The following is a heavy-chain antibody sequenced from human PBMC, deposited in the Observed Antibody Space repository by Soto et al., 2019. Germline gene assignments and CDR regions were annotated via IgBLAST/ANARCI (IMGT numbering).Heavy chain of an antibody. CDR3: VSTGSMRGEGSFDI. Sequence: QVQLVQSGAKVKKPGASVKVSCKASGYTFTSYGITWVRPAPGQGLEWMGGISAYNADTNYAQKSRGNVNTTTNTYRSITYMELGSVGSAAIAVYYCVSTGSMRGEGSFDISGQGTMVTVSS. CDR1: GYTFTSYG. V-gene: IGHV1-18*03. D-gene: IGHD3-10*01. J-gene: IGHJ3*02. CDR2: ISAYNADT.